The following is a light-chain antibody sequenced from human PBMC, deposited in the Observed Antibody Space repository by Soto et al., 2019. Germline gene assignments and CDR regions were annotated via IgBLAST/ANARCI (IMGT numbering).Light chain of an antibody. CDR2: GAS. J-gene: IGKJ1*01. V-gene: IGKV3-20*01. CDR3: QQRGGSPPTWT. CDR1: QSVHNSY. Sequence: EIVLTQSPGTLSLSPGERATLSCRASQSVHNSYLAWYQQKPGQAPRLLIYGASTRATGVPARFSGSGSVTDFTLTISRLEPEDFAVYYCQQRGGSPPTWTFGQGTKVDIK.